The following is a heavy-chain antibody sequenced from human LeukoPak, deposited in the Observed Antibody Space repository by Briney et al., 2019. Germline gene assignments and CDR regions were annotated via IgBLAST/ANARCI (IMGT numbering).Heavy chain of an antibody. CDR1: GFTVSSNS. CDR2: INHSGST. CDR3: ARGFRGDNFDY. J-gene: IGHJ4*02. Sequence: PGGSLRLSCTVSGFTVSSNSMSWVRQAPGKGLEWIGEINHSGSTNYNPSLKSRVTISVDTSKNQFSLKLSSVTAADTAVYFCARGFRGDNFDYWGQGTLVTVSS. D-gene: IGHD7-27*01. V-gene: IGHV4-34*01.